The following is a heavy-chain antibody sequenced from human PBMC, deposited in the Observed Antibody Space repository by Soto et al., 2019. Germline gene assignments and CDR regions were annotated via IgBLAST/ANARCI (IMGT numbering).Heavy chain of an antibody. D-gene: IGHD3-10*01. Sequence: PGGSLRLSCAASGFTFSSYAMHWVRQAPGKGLEWVAVISYDGSNKYYADSVKGRFTISRDNSKNTLYLQMNSLRAEDTAVYYCARDYYGSGSYPIFDYWGQGTLVTVSS. CDR3: ARDYYGSGSYPIFDY. CDR2: ISYDGSNK. V-gene: IGHV3-30-3*01. J-gene: IGHJ4*02. CDR1: GFTFSSYA.